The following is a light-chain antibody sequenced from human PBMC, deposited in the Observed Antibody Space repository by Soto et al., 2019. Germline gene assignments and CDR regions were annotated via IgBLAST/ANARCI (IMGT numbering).Light chain of an antibody. V-gene: IGKV1-5*01. CDR2: DAS. CDR3: QQCYIFWT. Sequence: DIQMTQSPSTLSASVGDRVTITFRASQSISSWLAWYQQKPGKAPKLLIYDASTLESGVSSRFSAIGSATEFTLSISSLQPEDSATYYCQQCYIFWTFGQGTKVDIK. J-gene: IGKJ1*01. CDR1: QSISSW.